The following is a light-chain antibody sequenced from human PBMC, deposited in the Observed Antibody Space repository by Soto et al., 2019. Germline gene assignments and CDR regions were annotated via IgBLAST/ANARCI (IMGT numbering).Light chain of an antibody. V-gene: IGKV3-20*01. J-gene: IGKJ4*01. CDR3: HQYAVSPLT. CDR2: DAS. Sequence: IVLTQSPGTLSLSPGESATLSCRASQSVGRNYLAWFQHKPDQAPRLLIYDASNRATGVPDRFSGSGSGTDFTLSVTRLEPEDFAVYHCHQYAVSPLTFGGGTTVEIK. CDR1: QSVGRNY.